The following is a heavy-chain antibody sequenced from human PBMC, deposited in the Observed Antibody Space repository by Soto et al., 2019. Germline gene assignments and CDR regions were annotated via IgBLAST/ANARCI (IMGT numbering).Heavy chain of an antibody. Sequence: GGSLRLSCAASGLTFSSYAMSWVRQAPGKGLEWVSAISGSGGSTYYADSVKGRFTISRDNSKNTLYLQMNSLRAEDTAVYYCASPGGTTSHYYYGMDVWGQGTTVTVSS. CDR2: ISGSGGST. D-gene: IGHD1-7*01. CDR3: ASPGGTTSHYYYGMDV. CDR1: GLTFSSYA. V-gene: IGHV3-23*01. J-gene: IGHJ6*02.